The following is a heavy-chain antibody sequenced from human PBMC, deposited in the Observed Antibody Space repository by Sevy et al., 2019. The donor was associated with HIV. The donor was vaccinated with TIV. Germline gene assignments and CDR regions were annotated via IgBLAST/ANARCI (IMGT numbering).Heavy chain of an antibody. CDR3: ASLRYYYGSGTDYSDSFDI. CDR2: ISYDGSNE. CDR1: GFTFSSYA. V-gene: IGHV3-30-3*01. Sequence: GGSLRLSCAASGFTFSSYAMHWVRQAPGKGLEWVTVISYDGSNEYYADSVKGRFTISRDNSNNTLYLLMNSLRVEDTAVYYCASLRYYYGSGTDYSDSFDIRGQGTMVTVSS. J-gene: IGHJ3*02. D-gene: IGHD3-10*01.